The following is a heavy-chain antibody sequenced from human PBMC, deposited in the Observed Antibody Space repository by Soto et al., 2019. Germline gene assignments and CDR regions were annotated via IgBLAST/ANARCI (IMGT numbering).Heavy chain of an antibody. CDR3: ARDSITNYYETSGYFLFYF. V-gene: IGHV3-23*01. J-gene: IGHJ4*02. D-gene: IGHD3-22*01. CDR1: GFVFTRYA. CDR2: ISGAGRDT. Sequence: EVQLLESGGNLIQPGGSLRLSCAASGFVFTRYAMSWVRQAPGKGLEWVSAISGAGRDTYYADSVKGRFTISRDSSKNTLYLQMNSLRAEDSAVYYCARDSITNYYETSGYFLFYFWGPGTLVPVSS.